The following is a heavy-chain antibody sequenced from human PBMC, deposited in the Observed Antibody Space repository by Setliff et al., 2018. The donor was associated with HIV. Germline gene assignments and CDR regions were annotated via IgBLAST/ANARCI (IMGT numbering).Heavy chain of an antibody. CDR2: IKSKTDGGTT. V-gene: IGHV3-15*01. J-gene: IGHJ4*02. CDR1: GFTFSNAW. Sequence: GGSLRLSCAASGFTFSNAWMSWVRQAPGKGLEWVGRIKSKTDGGTTDYAAPVKGRFTTSRDDSKNTLYLQMNSLKTEDTAVYYCTTAVAQNWYGSGNENYWGQGTLVTVSS. CDR3: TTAVAQNWYGSGNENY. D-gene: IGHD3-10*01.